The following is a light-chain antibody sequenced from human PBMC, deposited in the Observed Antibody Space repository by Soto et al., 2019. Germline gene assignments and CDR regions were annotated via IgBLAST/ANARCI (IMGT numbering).Light chain of an antibody. Sequence: SYELTQPPSVSVSPGQTASITRSGDKLGDKYACWYQQKPGQSPVLVIDQDSKRPSGIPERFSSSNSGNTATLTISGTQAMDEADYYCQAWDSSTVVFGGGTKLTV. J-gene: IGLJ2*01. CDR3: QAWDSSTVV. CDR1: KLGDKY. V-gene: IGLV3-1*01. CDR2: QDS.